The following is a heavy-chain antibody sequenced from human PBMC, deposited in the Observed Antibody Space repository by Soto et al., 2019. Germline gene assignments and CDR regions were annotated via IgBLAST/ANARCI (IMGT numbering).Heavy chain of an antibody. Sequence: GGSLRLSCAASGFTFSSYWMSWVRQAPGKGLEWVANIKQDGSEKYYVDSVKGRFTISRDNAKNSLYLQMNSLRAEDTAVYYCARDPDYYGSGSYFIFDYWGQGTLVTVSS. CDR3: ARDPDYYGSGSYFIFDY. CDR2: IKQDGSEK. J-gene: IGHJ4*02. D-gene: IGHD3-10*01. CDR1: GFTFSSYW. V-gene: IGHV3-7*03.